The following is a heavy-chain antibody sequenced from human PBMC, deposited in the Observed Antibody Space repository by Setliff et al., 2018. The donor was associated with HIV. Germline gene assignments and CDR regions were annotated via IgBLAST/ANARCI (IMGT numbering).Heavy chain of an antibody. D-gene: IGHD4-17*01. CDR2: IYDSGST. V-gene: IGHV4-4*07. Sequence: PSETLSLTCTVSGGSISGFYWNWIRQSAGKGLQWIGRIYDSGSTKYNPSLKSRVTMSLDTSKNQFSLNLDSVTAADTAVFYCARDPPGYGDSNDYWGQGMLVTVSS. CDR3: ARDPPGYGDSNDY. J-gene: IGHJ4*02. CDR1: GGSISGFY.